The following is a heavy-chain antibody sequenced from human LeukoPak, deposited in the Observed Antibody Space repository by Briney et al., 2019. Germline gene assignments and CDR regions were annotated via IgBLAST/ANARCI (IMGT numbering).Heavy chain of an antibody. Sequence: GGSLRLSCAASGFTLSLYWMNWVRRAPGKGLEWVANIKQDGSEKNYVDSVKGRFTISRDNAKNSLYLQMNNLRVEDTAMYYCAGGTGFIIKDWGQGTLVTVSS. V-gene: IGHV3-7*03. CDR3: AGGTGFIIKD. CDR1: GFTLSLYW. D-gene: IGHD3-9*01. J-gene: IGHJ4*02. CDR2: IKQDGSEK.